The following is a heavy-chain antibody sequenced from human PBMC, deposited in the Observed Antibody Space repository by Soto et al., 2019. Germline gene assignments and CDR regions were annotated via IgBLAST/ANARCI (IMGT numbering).Heavy chain of an antibody. CDR3: AKDVDIHGYNYYGFDS. CDR2: FDPEDGKT. D-gene: IGHD3-10*01. Sequence: VASVKVSCKVSGSTLTELSIHWVRQAPGKGLEWMGGFDPEDGKTNYAQRFQDRVTMTEGPTTDTAYMELSSLRSEDTAVYYCAKDVDIHGYNYYGFDSCGPGPLATVSS. CDR1: GSTLTELS. V-gene: IGHV1-24*01. J-gene: IGHJ4*02.